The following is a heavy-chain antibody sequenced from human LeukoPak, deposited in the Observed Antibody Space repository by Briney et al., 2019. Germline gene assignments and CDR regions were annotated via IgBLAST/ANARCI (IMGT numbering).Heavy chain of an antibody. D-gene: IGHD6-25*01. V-gene: IGHV4-61*02. CDR3: ARGLYSTGYMDV. Sequence: SETLSLTCTVSGGSISSSSYYWGWIRQPAGKGLEWIGRIYTSGSTNYNPSLKSRVTMSVDTSKNQFSLKLSSVTAADTAVYYCARGLYSTGYMDVWGKGTTVTVSS. J-gene: IGHJ6*03. CDR2: IYTSGST. CDR1: GGSISSSSYY.